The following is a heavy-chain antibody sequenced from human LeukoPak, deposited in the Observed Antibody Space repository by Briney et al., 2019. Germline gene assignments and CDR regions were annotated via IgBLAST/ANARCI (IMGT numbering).Heavy chain of an antibody. CDR1: GGSISSYF. CDR2: IHATGST. V-gene: IGHV4-4*07. Sequence: SETLSLTCTVSGGSISSYFWSWIRQPAGKGLEWIGRIHATGSTSYNPSLKSRVTISLDTSENQLSLKLSSVTAADTAVYYCARDFTWGQGTLVTVSS. J-gene: IGHJ5*02. CDR3: ARDFT.